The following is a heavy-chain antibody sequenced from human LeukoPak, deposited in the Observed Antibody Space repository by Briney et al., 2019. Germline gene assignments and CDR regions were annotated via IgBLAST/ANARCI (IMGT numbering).Heavy chain of an antibody. CDR3: ASPLRSYSRYYYYYMDV. CDR2: INPKSGGT. Sequence: GASVKVSCKASGYTFSGYYMYWVRQAPGQGLEWMGWINPKSGGTNYAQKFQGRVTMTRDTSISTAYMKLSRLRSDDTAVYYCASPLRSYSRYYYYYMDVWGKGTTVTVSS. J-gene: IGHJ6*03. V-gene: IGHV1-2*02. D-gene: IGHD1-26*01. CDR1: GYTFSGYY.